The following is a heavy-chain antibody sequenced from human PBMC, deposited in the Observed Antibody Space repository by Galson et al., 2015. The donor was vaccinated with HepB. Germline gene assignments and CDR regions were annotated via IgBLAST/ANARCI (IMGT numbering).Heavy chain of an antibody. Sequence: PALVKPTQTLTLTCTFSGFSLNTYGMRVNWIRQPPGKALEWVARIDWDDDIFYSTSLRYRLTISKDTSKNQVVLKMTNMDPVDTATYYCARMEVGPSGLFDYWGQGILVTVSS. CDR1: GFSLNTYGMR. V-gene: IGHV2-70*04. D-gene: IGHD1-26*01. CDR3: ARMEVGPSGLFDY. J-gene: IGHJ4*02. CDR2: IDWDDDI.